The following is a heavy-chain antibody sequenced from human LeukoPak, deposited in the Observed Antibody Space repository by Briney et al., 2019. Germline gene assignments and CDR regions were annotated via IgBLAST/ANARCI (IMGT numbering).Heavy chain of an antibody. CDR2: IYPGDSDT. V-gene: IGHV5-51*01. Sequence: GESLKISCKGSGYSFTSYWIGWVRQMPRKGLEWMGIIYPGDSDTSYSPSFQGQVTISADKSISTAFLQWSSLKASGTAMYYCARLSYDSSDFHYMDVWGKGTTVTISS. D-gene: IGHD3-22*01. CDR1: GYSFTSYW. CDR3: ARLSYDSSDFHYMDV. J-gene: IGHJ6*03.